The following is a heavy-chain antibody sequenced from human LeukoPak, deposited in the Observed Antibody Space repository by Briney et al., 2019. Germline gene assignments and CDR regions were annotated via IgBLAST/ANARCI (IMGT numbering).Heavy chain of an antibody. Sequence: PSETLSLTCTVSGGSISSSSYYWGWIRQPPGKGLAWIGSIYYSGSTYYNPSLKSRVTISVDTSKNQFSLKLSSVTAADTAAYYCARELLCSGGSCYFDYWGQGTLVTVSS. CDR1: GGSISSSSYY. CDR2: IYYSGST. CDR3: ARELLCSGGSCYFDY. J-gene: IGHJ4*03. V-gene: IGHV4-39*02. D-gene: IGHD2-15*01.